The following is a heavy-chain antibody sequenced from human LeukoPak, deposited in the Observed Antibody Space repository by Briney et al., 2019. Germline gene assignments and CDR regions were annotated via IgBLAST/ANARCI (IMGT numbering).Heavy chain of an antibody. D-gene: IGHD3-16*01. J-gene: IGHJ4*02. V-gene: IGHV1-18*01. CDR2: ISAYNGNT. CDR1: GYTFTSYG. CDR3: ARVNGLRLGELVY. Sequence: GAPVKVSCKASGYTFTSYGISWVRQAPGQGLEWMGWISAYNGNTNYAQKLQGRVTMTTDTSTRTAYMELTSLRSDDTAVYYCARVNGLRLGELVYWGQGTLVTVSS.